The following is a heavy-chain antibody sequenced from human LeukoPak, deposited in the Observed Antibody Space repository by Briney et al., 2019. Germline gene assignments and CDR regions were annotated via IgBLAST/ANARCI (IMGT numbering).Heavy chain of an antibody. D-gene: IGHD3-10*01. CDR3: TRHAARGVPFDY. CDR1: GFTFSGSA. Sequence: TGGSLRLSCAASGFTFSGSAMHWVRQASGKGREWVGRIRSKANSYATAYAASVKGRFTISRDDSKNTAYLQMNSLKTEDTAVYYCTRHAARGVPFDYWGQGTLVTVSS. CDR2: IRSKANSYAT. V-gene: IGHV3-73*01. J-gene: IGHJ4*02.